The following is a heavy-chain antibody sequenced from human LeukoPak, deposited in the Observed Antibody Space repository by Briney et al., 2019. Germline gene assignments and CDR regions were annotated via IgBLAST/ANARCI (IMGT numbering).Heavy chain of an antibody. D-gene: IGHD2-2*01. CDR1: GGSISSGGYY. J-gene: IGHJ5*02. Sequence: NPSQTLSPTCTVSGGSISSGGYYWSWIRQPPGKGLEWIGYIYHSGSTYYNPSLKSRVTISVDRSKNQFSLKLSSVTAADTAVYYCARGVIVVVPAGNPGWFDPWGQGTLVTVSS. V-gene: IGHV4-30-2*01. CDR2: IYHSGST. CDR3: ARGVIVVVPAGNPGWFDP.